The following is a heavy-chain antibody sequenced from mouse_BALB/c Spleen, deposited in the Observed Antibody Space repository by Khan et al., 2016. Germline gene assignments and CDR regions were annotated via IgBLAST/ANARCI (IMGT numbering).Heavy chain of an antibody. V-gene: IGHV5-6-3*01. CDR1: GFTFSTYG. CDR3: SRENYRYYFDY. CDR2: INSNGGST. J-gene: IGHJ2*01. Sequence: EVELVESGGGLVQPGGSLKLSCAASGFTFSTYGMSWVRQTPDKRLELVATINSNGGSTYYPDSVKGRFTISRDNAKNTLYLQMSSVKSEDTAMYYCSRENYRYYFDYWGQGTTLTVSS. D-gene: IGHD2-14*01.